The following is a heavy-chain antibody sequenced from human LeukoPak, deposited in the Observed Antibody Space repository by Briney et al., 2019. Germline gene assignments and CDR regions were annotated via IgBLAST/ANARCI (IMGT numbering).Heavy chain of an antibody. J-gene: IGHJ4*02. CDR3: ASVGISDY. Sequence: QPGGSLRLSCGASKFTFSSYAMSWVRQAPGKGLEWVSVIYSGGSTYYADSVKGRFTISRDNSKNTLYLQMNSLRAEDTAVYYCASVGISDYWGQGTLVTVSS. V-gene: IGHV3-23*03. CDR2: IYSGGST. CDR1: KFTFSSYA. D-gene: IGHD2-15*01.